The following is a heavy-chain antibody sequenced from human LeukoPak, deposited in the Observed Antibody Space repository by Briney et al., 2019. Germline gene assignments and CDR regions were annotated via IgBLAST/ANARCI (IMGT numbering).Heavy chain of an antibody. D-gene: IGHD3-22*01. CDR2: NSSSYTYI. J-gene: IGHJ3*01. V-gene: IGHV3-21*06. CDR3: ARDRSEGHDSSGPLDAFDV. Sequence: PGGSLRLSCSASGFTFSNYCMTWVPQAPGKGLEWVSSNSSSYTYIYYADSMKGRFTISRDNARNSLYLQMNSLRADDTAVYYCARDRSEGHDSSGPLDAFDVWGQGTLVTVSS. CDR1: GFTFSNYC.